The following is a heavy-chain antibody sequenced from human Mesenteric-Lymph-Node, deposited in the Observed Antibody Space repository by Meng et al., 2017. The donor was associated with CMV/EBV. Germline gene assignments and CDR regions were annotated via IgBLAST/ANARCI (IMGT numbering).Heavy chain of an antibody. D-gene: IGHD3-9*01. J-gene: IGHJ4*02. CDR2: INHSGST. CDR1: GGSFSGYY. Sequence: QVQLHQWGAGLLKPSETLSVTCAVYGGSFSGYYWNWIRQSPEKGLEWIGEINHSGSTTYNPSFTSRIIISVDTSTNQISLNMSSVTAADTAVYYCARGSSYDILTGYFVYWGQGALVTVSS. CDR3: ARGSSYDILTGYFVY. V-gene: IGHV4-34*01.